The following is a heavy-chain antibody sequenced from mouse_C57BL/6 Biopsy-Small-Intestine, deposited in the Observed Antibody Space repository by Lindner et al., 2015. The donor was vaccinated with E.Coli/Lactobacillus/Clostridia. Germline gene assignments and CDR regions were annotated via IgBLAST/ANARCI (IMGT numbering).Heavy chain of an antibody. D-gene: IGHD2-2*01. Sequence: SVKVSCKASGYTFTTYAIHWVRQAPGQRLEYMGWISAGNGDTRYSQNFRGRVTISRDTSASTAYMELSSLRSEDTAVYYCARDSGVRKGYFDYWGQGTLVTVSS. CDR1: GYTFTTYA. V-gene: IGHV1-84*02. J-gene: IGHJ2*01. CDR3: ARDSGVRKGYFDY. CDR2: ISAGNGDT.